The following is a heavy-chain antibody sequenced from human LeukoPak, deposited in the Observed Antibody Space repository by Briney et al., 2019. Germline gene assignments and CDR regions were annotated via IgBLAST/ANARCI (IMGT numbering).Heavy chain of an antibody. CDR1: GFTFSGYA. D-gene: IGHD2-2*01. CDR2: ISSTSSVI. J-gene: IGHJ4*02. Sequence: GGSLRLSCAASGFTFSGYALNWVRQAPGKGLEWVSYISSTSSVIYYADSVKGRFTISRDNAKSSLYLQMNSLRAEDTAVYYCARNLPAADYWGQGTLVTVSS. CDR3: ARNLPAADY. V-gene: IGHV3-48*04.